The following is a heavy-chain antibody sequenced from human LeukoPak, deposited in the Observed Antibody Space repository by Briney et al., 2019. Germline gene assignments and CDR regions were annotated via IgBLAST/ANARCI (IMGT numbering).Heavy chain of an antibody. V-gene: IGHV4-34*01. Sequence: KPSETPSLTCAVYGGSFSGYYWSWIRQPPGKGLEWIGEINRSGSTNYNPSLKSRVTISVDTSKNQFSLKLTSVTAADTAVYYCASRTDEYSGGSPRQANYYFDYWGQGTLVTVSS. CDR1: GGSFSGYY. CDR2: INRSGST. J-gene: IGHJ4*02. CDR3: ASRTDEYSGGSPRQANYYFDY. D-gene: IGHD2-15*01.